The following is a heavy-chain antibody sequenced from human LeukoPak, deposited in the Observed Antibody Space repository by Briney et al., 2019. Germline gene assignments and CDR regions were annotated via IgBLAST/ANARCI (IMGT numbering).Heavy chain of an antibody. CDR2: ISAYNGNT. CDR3: AAQRWLQSNFDY. J-gene: IGHJ4*02. Sequence: ASVKVSCKASGYTFISYGITWVRQAPGQGLEWMGWISAYNGNTNYAQKFQGRVTMTRDTSTSTMELSSLRSEDTAVYYCAAQRWLQSNFDYWGQGTLVTVSS. CDR1: GYTFISYG. D-gene: IGHD5-24*01. V-gene: IGHV1-18*01.